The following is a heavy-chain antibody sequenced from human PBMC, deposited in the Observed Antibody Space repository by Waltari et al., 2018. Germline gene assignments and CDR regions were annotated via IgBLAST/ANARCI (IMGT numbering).Heavy chain of an antibody. D-gene: IGHD6-13*01. J-gene: IGHJ4*02. CDR1: RDRVSTTMPS. CDR2: TYYRSKWYN. V-gene: IGHV6-1*01. Sequence: VQLQQSGPGLVKPLQTLSLTSAIPRDRVSTTMPSWDWLRPSATRVLEWLGRTYYRSKWYNDDAVSVKSRITITPDTSKNQFSLQLNSVTPEDTAVYYCAREGGYSSSWYPDNYFDYWGQGTLVTVSS. CDR3: AREGGYSSSWYPDNYFDY.